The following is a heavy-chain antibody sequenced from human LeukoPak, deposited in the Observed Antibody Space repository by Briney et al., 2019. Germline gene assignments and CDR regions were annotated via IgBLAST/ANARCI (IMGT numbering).Heavy chain of an antibody. CDR2: ISSSGSTI. V-gene: IGHV3-11*01. CDR3: ARRPGIAVAGRSFEDY. CDR1: GGSISSSSYY. J-gene: IGHJ4*02. Sequence: LSLTCTVSGGSISSSSYYWGWIRQPPGKGLEWVSYISSSGSTIYYADSVKGRFTISRDNAKNSLYLQMNSLRAEDTAVYYCARRPGIAVAGRSFEDYWGQGTLVTVSS. D-gene: IGHD6-19*01.